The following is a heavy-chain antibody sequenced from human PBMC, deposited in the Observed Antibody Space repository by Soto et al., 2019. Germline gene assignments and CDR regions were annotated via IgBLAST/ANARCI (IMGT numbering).Heavy chain of an antibody. V-gene: IGHV4-30-2*01. CDR2: IYHSGST. J-gene: IGHJ5*02. CDR3: ARVVVVAATPYNWFDP. CDR1: GGSVSSGSYY. D-gene: IGHD2-15*01. Sequence: TSETLSLTCTVSGGSVSSGSYYWSWIRQPPGKGLEWIGYIYHSGSTYYNPSLKSRVTISVDRSKNQFSLKLSSVTAADTAVYYCARVVVVAATPYNWFDPWGQGTLVTVSS.